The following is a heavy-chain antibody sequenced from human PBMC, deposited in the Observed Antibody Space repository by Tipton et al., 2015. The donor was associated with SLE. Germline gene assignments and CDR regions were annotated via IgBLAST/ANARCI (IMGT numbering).Heavy chain of an antibody. J-gene: IGHJ4*02. Sequence: LRLSCTVSGGPISSGDYYWSWIRQHPEKGLEWIGYIYYNGDTYYNPSLKSRLTISVDTSKNQFSLKLSSVTAADTAVYYCARGISSGWWNYWGQGNLVTVSS. CDR2: IYYNGDT. CDR3: ARGISSGWWNY. D-gene: IGHD6-19*01. V-gene: IGHV4-31*02. CDR1: GGPISSGDYY.